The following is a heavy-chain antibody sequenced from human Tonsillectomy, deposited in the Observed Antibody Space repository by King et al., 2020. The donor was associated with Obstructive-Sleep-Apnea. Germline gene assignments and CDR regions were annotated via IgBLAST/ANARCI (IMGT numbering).Heavy chain of an antibody. J-gene: IGHJ4*02. CDR3: ARDRDKRGYGYYYFDY. V-gene: IGHV3-30*04. CDR1: GFTFSIYA. Sequence: VQLVESGGGVVQPGRSLRLSCAASGFTFSIYAMHWVRQAPGKGLEWVAVISYDGSNKNYAVAVKGRFTISRDNSNHTLYLKMNSLRAEDTAVYYCARDRDKRGYGYYYFDYWGQGTLVTVSS. D-gene: IGHD5-24*01. CDR2: ISYDGSNK.